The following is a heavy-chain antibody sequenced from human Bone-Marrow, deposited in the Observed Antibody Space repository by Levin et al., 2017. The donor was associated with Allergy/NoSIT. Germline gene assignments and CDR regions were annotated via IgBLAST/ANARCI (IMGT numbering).Heavy chain of an antibody. V-gene: IGHV3-23*01. CDR1: GLTLSSYV. Sequence: GESLKISCAASGLTLSSYVMSWVRQAPGKGLEWVSSISVSGDSTYYADSVKGRFTISRDNSKNTLYLQMNSLRAEDTATYYCAKPDGPDYWGQGTLVTVSS. J-gene: IGHJ4*02. CDR3: AKPDGPDY. CDR2: ISVSGDST.